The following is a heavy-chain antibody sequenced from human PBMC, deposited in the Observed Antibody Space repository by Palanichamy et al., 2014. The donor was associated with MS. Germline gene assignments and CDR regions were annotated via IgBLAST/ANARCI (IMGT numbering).Heavy chain of an antibody. J-gene: IGHJ4*02. CDR2: IYYSGST. Sequence: QLQLQESGPGLVKPSETLSLTCKVSGDSISSSNYYWGWVRQPPGKGLEWIGSIYYSGSTFYNPSLKSRVSISVDTSKNQFSLKLNSVTAADTAVYYCESHSSGYPGDYWGQGTLVTVSS. V-gene: IGHV4-39*01. CDR3: ESHSSGYPGDY. D-gene: IGHD3-22*01. CDR1: GDSISSSNYY.